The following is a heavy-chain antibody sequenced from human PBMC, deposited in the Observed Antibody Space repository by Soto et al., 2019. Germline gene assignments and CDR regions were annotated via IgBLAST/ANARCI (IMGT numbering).Heavy chain of an antibody. CDR3: ARDVSGPGATYVMDV. CDR1: GYIFSSHC. Sequence: ASVKVSCKASGYIFSSHCIYWVRQAPGQGLQWMGIINPGGGRTAYAQKFQGRATLTRDMSTSTVYMELTSLTYDDTAVYYCARDVSGPGATYVMDVWAKGPRSPSP. CDR2: INPGGGRT. V-gene: IGHV1-46*01. D-gene: IGHD2-2*01. J-gene: IGHJ6*02.